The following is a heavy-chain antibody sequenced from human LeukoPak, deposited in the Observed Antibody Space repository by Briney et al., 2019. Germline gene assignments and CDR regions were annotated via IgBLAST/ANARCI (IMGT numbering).Heavy chain of an antibody. D-gene: IGHD3-3*02. Sequence: GESLRLSCAISGFTFAKFAMSWVRQAPGKGLEWVSTISGSGIVTYYADSVKGRFTISRDNSKNTLYLQMNSLRAEDTAVFYCTKTIDIYGPSGYYYYMDVWGKGTTVSVSS. V-gene: IGHV3-23*01. CDR3: TKTIDIYGPSGYYYYMDV. CDR2: ISGSGIVT. J-gene: IGHJ6*03. CDR1: GFTFAKFA.